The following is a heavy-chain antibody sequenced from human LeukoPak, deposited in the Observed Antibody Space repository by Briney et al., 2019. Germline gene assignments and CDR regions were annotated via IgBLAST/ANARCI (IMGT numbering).Heavy chain of an antibody. Sequence: GGSLRFSCAASGFTFSTYSLNWVRQAPGKGLEWVSSISSSSSFMYYADSVKGRFTISRENAKNALYLQMNSLRAEDTAVYYCARVDHSLGKTYFDYWGQGTLVTVSS. CDR2: ISSSSSFM. CDR1: GFTFSTYS. D-gene: IGHD2-21*01. V-gene: IGHV3-21*01. CDR3: ARVDHSLGKTYFDY. J-gene: IGHJ4*02.